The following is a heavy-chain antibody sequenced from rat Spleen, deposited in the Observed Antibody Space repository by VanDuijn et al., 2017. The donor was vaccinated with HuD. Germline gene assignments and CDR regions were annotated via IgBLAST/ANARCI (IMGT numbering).Heavy chain of an antibody. CDR1: GFRFSSYW. CDR2: ISNDGVNT. V-gene: IGHV5-58*01. D-gene: IGHD1-10*01. CDR3: ATGRITTRWYFDF. Sequence: EVQLVETGGGLVQPGKSLKLSCVASGFRFSSYWMYWVRQAPGKGLEWVSSISNDGVNTYYPDSVKGRFTISRDNAESIVYLQMNSLKSEDTATYYCATGRITTRWYFDFWGPGTMVTVSS. J-gene: IGHJ1*01.